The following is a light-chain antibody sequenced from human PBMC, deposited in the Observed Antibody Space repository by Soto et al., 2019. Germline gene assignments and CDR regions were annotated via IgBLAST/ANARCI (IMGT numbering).Light chain of an antibody. CDR2: GAS. V-gene: IGKV3-20*01. CDR3: QRYDDAPLT. CDR1: QSVSSY. J-gene: IGKJ4*01. Sequence: EIVLTQSPGTLSLSPGERATLSCRASQSVSSYLAWYQQKPGQAPRIIIFGASGRATGIPDRFSGSGSGTDFTLTISSLQPEDVGTYYCQRYDDAPLTFGGGTKVDIK.